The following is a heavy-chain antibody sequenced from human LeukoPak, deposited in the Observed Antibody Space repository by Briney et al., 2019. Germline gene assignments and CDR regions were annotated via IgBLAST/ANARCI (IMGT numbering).Heavy chain of an antibody. CDR2: INTDGSTT. CDR1: GLTFGNSW. CDR3: VVVVEPPDSDGFDV. V-gene: IGHV3-74*01. D-gene: IGHD1-14*01. J-gene: IGHJ3*01. Sequence: GRSLRLSCAASGLTFGNSWVHWVRQPPGKVLVWVSLINTDGSTTTCADSVKGRFTISRDNARNTLSLQMNSLTIEDTAVYYCVVVVEPPDSDGFDVWGQGTMITVSS.